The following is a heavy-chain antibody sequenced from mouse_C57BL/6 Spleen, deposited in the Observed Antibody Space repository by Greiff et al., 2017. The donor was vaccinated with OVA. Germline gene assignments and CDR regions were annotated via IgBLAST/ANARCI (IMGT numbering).Heavy chain of an antibody. D-gene: IGHD2-3*01. V-gene: IGHV1-19*01. CDR2: INPYNGGT. J-gene: IGHJ2*01. CDR3: ARGDDGNYVVCFDY. CDR1: GYTFTDYY. Sequence: EVQLQQSGPVLVKPGASVKMSCKASGYTFTDYYMNWVKQSHGKSLEWIGVINPYNGGTSYNQKFKGKATLTVDKSSSPAYMELKSLTSEDSAVYYCARGDDGNYVVCFDYWGQGTTLTVSS.